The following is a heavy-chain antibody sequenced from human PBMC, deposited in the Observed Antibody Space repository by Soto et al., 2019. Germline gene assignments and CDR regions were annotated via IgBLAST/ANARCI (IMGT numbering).Heavy chain of an antibody. D-gene: IGHD1-20*01. J-gene: IGHJ5*02. CDR2: FWFTGPT. CDR1: GGSLSPYY. Sequence: QVQLQESGPGLVKPSETLSLTCTAPGGSLSPYYWTWSRQPPGRGLEWMGFFWFTGPTTYNPSPRSRVTMSVDTSKNKLSLALNSVTAADTAVYYCARESSGDHNHNWFDPWGQGTLVTVSA. V-gene: IGHV4-59*01. CDR3: ARESSGDHNHNWFDP.